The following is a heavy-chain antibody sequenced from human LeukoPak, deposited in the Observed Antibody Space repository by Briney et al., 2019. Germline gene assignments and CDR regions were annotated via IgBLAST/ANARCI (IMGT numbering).Heavy chain of an antibody. CDR2: IGGSGGST. CDR1: GFTFSSYA. D-gene: IGHD3-10*01. J-gene: IGHJ4*02. V-gene: IGHV3-23*01. Sequence: PGGSLRLSCAASGFTFSSYAMSWVRQAPGKGLAWVSAIGGSGGSTYYADSVKGRFTISRDNSKNTLYQRMNSLRAEDTAVYYCAKDLTMVRGTTLSGYWGQGTLVTVSS. CDR3: AKDLTMVRGTTLSGY.